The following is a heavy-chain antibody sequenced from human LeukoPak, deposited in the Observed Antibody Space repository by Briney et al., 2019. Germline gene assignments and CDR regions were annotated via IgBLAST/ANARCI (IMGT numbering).Heavy chain of an antibody. D-gene: IGHD3-3*02. V-gene: IGHV4-34*01. Sequence: SETLSLTCAVYGGSFSGYYWSWIRQPPGKGLEWTGEINHSGSTNYNPSLKSRVTISVDTSKNQFSLKLSSVTAADTAVYYCARGLLLGNWLDPWGQGTLVTVSS. J-gene: IGHJ5*02. CDR2: INHSGST. CDR3: ARGLLLGNWLDP. CDR1: GGSFSGYY.